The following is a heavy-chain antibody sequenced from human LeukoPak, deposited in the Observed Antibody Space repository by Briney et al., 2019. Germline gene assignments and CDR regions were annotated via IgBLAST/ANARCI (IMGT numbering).Heavy chain of an antibody. CDR2: ISYDGSNK. CDR1: GFTFSSYG. D-gene: IGHD2-2*01. Sequence: GRSLRLSCAASGFTFSSYGMHWVRQAPGKGLEWVAVISYDGSNKYYADSVKGRFTISRDNSKNTLYLQMNSLRAEDTAVYYCAKEVQYQLLLGAFDIWGQGTMVTVSS. V-gene: IGHV3-30*18. CDR3: AKEVQYQLLLGAFDI. J-gene: IGHJ3*02.